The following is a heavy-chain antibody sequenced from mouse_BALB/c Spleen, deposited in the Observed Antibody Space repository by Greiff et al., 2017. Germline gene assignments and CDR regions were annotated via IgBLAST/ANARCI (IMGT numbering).Heavy chain of an antibody. V-gene: IGHV5-15*02. J-gene: IGHJ4*01. CDR3: ERDRCDEGGAMDY. CDR1: GFTFSDYG. CDR2: ISNLAYSI. D-gene: IGHD2-14*01. Sequence: EVMLVESGGGLVQPGGSRKLSCAASGFTFSDYGMAWVRQAPGKGPEWVAFISNLAYSIYYADTVTGRFTISRENAKNTLYLEMSSLRSEDTAMYYCERDRCDEGGAMDYWGQGTSVTVSS.